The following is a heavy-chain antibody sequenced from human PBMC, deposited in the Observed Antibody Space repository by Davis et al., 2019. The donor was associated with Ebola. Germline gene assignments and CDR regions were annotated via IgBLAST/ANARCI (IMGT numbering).Heavy chain of an antibody. CDR1: GYTFTSYY. CDR3: ARDSIAVAGRGWFDP. Sequence: ASVKVSCKASGYTFTSYYMHWVRQAPGQGLEWMGIINPSGGSTSYAQKFQGRVTMTSDTSTSTVYMELRSLRSEDTAVYYCARDSIAVAGRGWFDPWGQGTLVTVSS. V-gene: IGHV1-46*01. D-gene: IGHD6-19*01. CDR2: INPSGGST. J-gene: IGHJ5*02.